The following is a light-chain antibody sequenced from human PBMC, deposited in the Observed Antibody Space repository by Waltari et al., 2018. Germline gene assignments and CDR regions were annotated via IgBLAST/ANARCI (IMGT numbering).Light chain of an antibody. J-gene: IGKJ1*01. CDR2: DVS. CDR1: QSIGRS. V-gene: IGKV3-20*01. CDR3: QKYERLPAT. Sequence: IVLTHSQGTLSLSPGERATLSCRASQSIGRSLVWYQQKPGQAPRLLIYDVSRRATGIPDRFSGSGYGTDCSLTISRLEPEDFAVYYCQKYERLPATFGQGTTVEIK.